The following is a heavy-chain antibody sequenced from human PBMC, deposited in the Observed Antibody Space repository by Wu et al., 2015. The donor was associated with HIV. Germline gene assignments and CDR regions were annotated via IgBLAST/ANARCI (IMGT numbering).Heavy chain of an antibody. D-gene: IGHD3-10*01. CDR1: GYTLTELS. V-gene: IGHV1-24*01. J-gene: IGHJ6*03. CDR2: FDPEDGET. Sequence: QVQLIQSGAQVKKPGASVRVSCQVSGYTLTELSIHWVRQAPGKGLEWMGGFDPEDGETIYAQNFQGRLTMTEDTSTDTAYMELNSLRSEDTAVYYCATVRGDYVSETSRYYYYYMDVWGKGTTVTVSS. CDR3: ATVRGDYVSETSRYYYYYMDV.